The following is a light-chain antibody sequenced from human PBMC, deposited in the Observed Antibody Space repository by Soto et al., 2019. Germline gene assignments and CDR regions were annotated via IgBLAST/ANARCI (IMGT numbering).Light chain of an antibody. CDR1: QSVSNNY. V-gene: IGKV3-20*01. CDR2: DAS. Sequence: EIVLTQSPGTLSLSPGERATLSCRASQSVSNNYLAWYQQKPGQAPRLLIHDASSRATGIPDRFSGSGSGTDFTITISRLEPEDFAVYYCQQHFGSPFTCGPGTKVEIE. J-gene: IGKJ3*01. CDR3: QQHFGSPFT.